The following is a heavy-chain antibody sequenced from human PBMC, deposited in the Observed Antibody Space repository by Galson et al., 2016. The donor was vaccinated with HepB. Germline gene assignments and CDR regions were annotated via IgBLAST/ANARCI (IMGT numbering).Heavy chain of an antibody. D-gene: IGHD2-21*02. CDR1: GFNFYKYA. J-gene: IGHJ4*02. V-gene: IGHV3-23*01. CDR3: AKEGCGGDCRTYFDF. Sequence: SLRLSCAASGFNFYKYAMNWVRQAPGKGLEWVSTISSSGGTTYYADSVKGRFTISRDNSKNTLFLQMSSLRVEDTAVYYCAKEGCGGDCRTYFDFWGQATLVTVSS. CDR2: ISSSGGTT.